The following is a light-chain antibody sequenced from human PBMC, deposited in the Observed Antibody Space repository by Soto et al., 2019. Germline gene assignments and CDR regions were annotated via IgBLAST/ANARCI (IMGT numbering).Light chain of an antibody. CDR1: QSVSSGN. CDR2: GTS. CDR3: QQYGSSQT. J-gene: IGKJ1*01. Sequence: EIVLTQSPGTLSLSPGQRATLSCRASQSVSSGNLAWYQQKPGQAPRLLIYGTSSRATGITDRFSGSGSGTDFTLTISRLEPEDSAVYYCQQYGSSQTVGQGTKVDI. V-gene: IGKV3-20*01.